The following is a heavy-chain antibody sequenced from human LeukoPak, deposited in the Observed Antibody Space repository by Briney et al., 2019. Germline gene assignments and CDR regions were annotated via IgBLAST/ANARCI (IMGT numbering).Heavy chain of an antibody. V-gene: IGHV4-59*08. CDR3: ARLLGDRHYWYFDL. CDR2: IYYSGST. CDR1: GGSISSYY. J-gene: IGHJ2*01. D-gene: IGHD3-10*01. Sequence: PSETLSLTCTVSGGSISSYYWSWIRQPPGKGLEWIGYIYYSGSTNYNPSLKSRVTISVDTSKNQFSLKLSSVTAADTAVYYCARLLGDRHYWYFDLWGRGTLVTVSS.